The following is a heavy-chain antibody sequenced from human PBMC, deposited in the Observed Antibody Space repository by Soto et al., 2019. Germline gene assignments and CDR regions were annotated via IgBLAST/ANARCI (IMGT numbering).Heavy chain of an antibody. CDR3: ARDGIGGTVFRGYLDD. J-gene: IGHJ4*02. Sequence: QEQLVESGGGVVQPGTSLRLSCAVPGGIFHGYGMHWVRQAPGKGLEWVAIIRFDGSNEDYADSVKGRFTISRDNSKNTLYLQMNTLGAEYTAVYYCARDGIGGTVFRGYLDDWGRGTVVTVSS. CDR2: IRFDGSNE. CDR1: GGIFHGYG. D-gene: IGHD1-7*01. V-gene: IGHV3-33*01.